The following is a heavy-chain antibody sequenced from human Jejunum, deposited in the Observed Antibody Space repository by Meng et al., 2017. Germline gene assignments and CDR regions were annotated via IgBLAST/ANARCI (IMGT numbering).Heavy chain of an antibody. CDR1: GFTSSNFA. Sequence: GESLKISCAASGFTSSNFAIHWVRQAPGKGLEWVAVISSDGKSEYYADSVKGRFTISRDNSKNTLYLQINSLRTEDTAVYYCVRENYYGSGRLGAFEVWGQGTMVTVSS. D-gene: IGHD3-10*01. CDR3: VRENYYGSGRLGAFEV. J-gene: IGHJ3*01. V-gene: IGHV3-30*04. CDR2: ISSDGKSE.